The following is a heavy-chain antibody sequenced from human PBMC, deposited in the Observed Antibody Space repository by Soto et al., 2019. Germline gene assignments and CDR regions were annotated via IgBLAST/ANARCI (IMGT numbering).Heavy chain of an antibody. V-gene: IGHV1-18*01. CDR2: ISAYDDNT. CDR3: ARGGYYDGSGSRNYHYYGMNV. D-gene: IGHD3-22*01. CDR1: GYRFTSYG. Sequence: ASVKVSCKASGYRFTSYGISWVRQAPGQGLEWLGWISAYDDNTKYAQTLQGRVSMSTDTSTNTAYMELRSLRSDDTAMYYCARGGYYDGSGSRNYHYYGMNVWGQGTTVTVS. J-gene: IGHJ6*02.